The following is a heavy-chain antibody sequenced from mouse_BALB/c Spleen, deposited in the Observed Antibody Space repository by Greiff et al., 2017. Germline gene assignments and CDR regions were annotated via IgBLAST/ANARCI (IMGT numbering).Heavy chain of an antibody. CDR1: GFTFSDYY. V-gene: IGHV5-4*02. J-gene: IGHJ1*01. CDR2: ISDGGSYT. CDR3: ARDRTTMITSYWYFDV. D-gene: IGHD2-4*01. Sequence: EVQVVESGGGLVKPGGSLKLSCAASGFTFSDYYMYWVRQTPEKRLEWVATISDGGSYTYYPDSVKGRFTISRDNAKNNLYLQMSSLKSEDTAMYYCARDRTTMITSYWYFDVWGAGTTVTVSS.